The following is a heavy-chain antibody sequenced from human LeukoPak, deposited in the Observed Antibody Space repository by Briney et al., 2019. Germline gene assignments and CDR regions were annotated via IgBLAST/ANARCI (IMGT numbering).Heavy chain of an antibody. J-gene: IGHJ6*02. V-gene: IGHV3-33*01. CDR3: ARDAPERYGMDV. CDR1: GLTFSSYG. Sequence: PGGSLRLSCAASGLTFSSYGMHWVRQAPGKGLEWVAVIWYDGSNKYYADSVKGRFTISRDNSKNTLYLQMNSLRAEDTAVYYCARDAPERYGMDVWGQGTTVTVSS. CDR2: IWYDGSNK.